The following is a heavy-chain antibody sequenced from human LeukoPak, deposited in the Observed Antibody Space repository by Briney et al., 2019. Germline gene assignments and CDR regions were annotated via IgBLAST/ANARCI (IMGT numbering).Heavy chain of an antibody. Sequence: GGSLRLSCAASGFTFSSYAMSWVRQAPGKGLEWVSAISGSGGSTYYADSVKGRFTISRDNSKNTLYLQMNSLRAEDTAVYYCAKDRDIVVVPAACTYYDFWSADAFDIWGQGTMVTVSS. CDR1: GFTFSSYA. D-gene: IGHD2-2*01. J-gene: IGHJ3*02. V-gene: IGHV3-23*01. CDR3: AKDRDIVVVPAACTYYDFWSADAFDI. CDR2: ISGSGGST.